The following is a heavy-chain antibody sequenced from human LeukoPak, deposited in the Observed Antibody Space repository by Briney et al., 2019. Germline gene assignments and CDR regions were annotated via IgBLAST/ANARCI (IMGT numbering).Heavy chain of an antibody. Sequence: PGGSLRLSCAASGFSFSRYTMDWVRQAPGKGLEWVSSISSNGGYIYYADSVKGRFTISRDNAKNSLYLQMNSLRAEDTAVYYCARDFEERGYYLADFDYWGRGTLVTVSS. CDR1: GFSFSRYT. D-gene: IGHD3-22*01. CDR2: ISSNGGYI. J-gene: IGHJ4*02. V-gene: IGHV3-21*01. CDR3: ARDFEERGYYLADFDY.